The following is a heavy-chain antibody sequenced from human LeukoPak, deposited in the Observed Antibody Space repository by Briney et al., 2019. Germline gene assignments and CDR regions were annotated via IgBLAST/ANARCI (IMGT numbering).Heavy chain of an antibody. CDR2: ISSSGSTI. Sequence: PGGSLRLSCAASGFTFSDYYMSWIRQAPGKGLEWVSYISSSGSTIYYADSVKGRFTISRDNAKKSLYLQMNSLRAEDTAVYYCARDILGSQTPFDYWGQGTLVTVSS. J-gene: IGHJ4*02. V-gene: IGHV3-11*04. D-gene: IGHD1-26*01. CDR1: GFTFSDYY. CDR3: ARDILGSQTPFDY.